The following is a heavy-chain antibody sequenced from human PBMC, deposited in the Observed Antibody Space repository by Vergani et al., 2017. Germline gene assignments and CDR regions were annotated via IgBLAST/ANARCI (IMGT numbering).Heavy chain of an antibody. CDR3: ARGAGCSGGSCTDYYYYGMDV. CDR1: GGTFSSYT. D-gene: IGHD2-15*01. Sequence: QVQLVQSGAEVKKPGSSVKVSCKASGGTFSSYTIRWVRQAPGQGLEWMGRIIPILGIANYAQKFQGRVPITADKSTSTAYMELSSLRSEDTAVYYCARGAGCSGGSCTDYYYYGMDVWGQGTTVTVSS. CDR2: IIPILGIA. V-gene: IGHV1-69*02. J-gene: IGHJ6*02.